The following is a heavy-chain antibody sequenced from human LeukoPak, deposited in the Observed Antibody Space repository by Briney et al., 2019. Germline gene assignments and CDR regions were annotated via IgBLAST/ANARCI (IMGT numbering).Heavy chain of an antibody. CDR1: GGSISSSSYY. CDR2: IYYSGST. Sequence: PSETLSLTCTVSGGSISSSSYYWGWIRQPPGKGLEWIGSIYYSGSTYYNPSLKSRVTISVDTSKNQFSLKLSSVTAADTAVYYCARDRRENYYGSGRQGSNWSDPWGQETLVTVSS. J-gene: IGHJ5*02. D-gene: IGHD3-10*01. V-gene: IGHV4-39*07. CDR3: ARDRRENYYGSGRQGSNWSDP.